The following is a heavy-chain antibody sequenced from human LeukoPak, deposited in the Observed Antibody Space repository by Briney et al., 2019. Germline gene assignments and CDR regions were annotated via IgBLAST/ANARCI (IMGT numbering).Heavy chain of an antibody. V-gene: IGHV3-66*01. J-gene: IGHJ4*02. Sequence: SGRSLRLSRAAAAFAASSNHMSWVRHAPEEGLEWVSLIYSGGGTYYADSVKGRFTISRDNSKTALYIQMNSLRAEDTAVHYCARGPTSSLAFDYWGQGTLVTVSS. CDR3: ARGPTSSLAFDY. CDR2: IYSGGGT. CDR1: AFAASSNH.